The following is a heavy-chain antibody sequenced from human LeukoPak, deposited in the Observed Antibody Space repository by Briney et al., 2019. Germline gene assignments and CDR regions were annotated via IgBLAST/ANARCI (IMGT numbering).Heavy chain of an antibody. Sequence: PSETLSLTCAVSGGSVSSSNYYWGWIRQPPGKGLEWIGSIYYSGSTYYNPSLKSRVTISVDTSKNQFSLKLSSVTAADTAVYYCARDLGNYVDYWGQGTLVTVSS. J-gene: IGHJ4*02. CDR3: ARDLGNYVDY. V-gene: IGHV4-39*02. CDR2: IYYSGST. CDR1: GGSVSSSNYY. D-gene: IGHD3-16*01.